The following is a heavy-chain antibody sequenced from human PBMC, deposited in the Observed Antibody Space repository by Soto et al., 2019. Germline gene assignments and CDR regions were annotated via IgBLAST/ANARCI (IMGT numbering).Heavy chain of an antibody. CDR2: INHSGST. J-gene: IGHJ5*02. CDR1: GGSFSGYY. Sequence: SETLSLTCAVYGGSFSGYYWSWIRQPPGKGLEWIGEINHSGSTNYNPSLKSRVTISVDTSKNQFSLKLSSVTAADTAVYYCARGRLMLTFGGVIVNWFDPWGQGTLVTVSS. V-gene: IGHV4-34*01. CDR3: ARGRLMLTFGGVIVNWFDP. D-gene: IGHD3-16*02.